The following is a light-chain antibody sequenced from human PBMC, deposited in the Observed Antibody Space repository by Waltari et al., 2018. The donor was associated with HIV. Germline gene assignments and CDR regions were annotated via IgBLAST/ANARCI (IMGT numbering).Light chain of an antibody. J-gene: IGLJ2*01. CDR2: DDY. CDR1: TPNIGSSY. CDR3: GTWDSSLSAGI. V-gene: IGLV1-51*01. Sequence: QSVLTQPPSVSAAPGQKVTISCSGSTPNIGSSYVSWYPQLPGTAPKLLIYDDYKRPSGIPDRFSGSKSGTSATLAITGLQTGDEADYYCGTWDSSLSAGIFGGGTKLTVL.